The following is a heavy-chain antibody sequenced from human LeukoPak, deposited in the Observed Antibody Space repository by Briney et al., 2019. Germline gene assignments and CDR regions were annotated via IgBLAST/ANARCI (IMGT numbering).Heavy chain of an antibody. CDR1: GYTFTAYP. CDR2: INTNSGNP. V-gene: IGHV7-4-1*02. CDR3: ARDPSILMTDIPHFDL. J-gene: IGHJ2*01. D-gene: IGHD3-16*01. Sequence: ASVKVSCKASGYTFTAYPMNWVRQAPERGLEWMGWINTNSGNPTYAQGFSGRFVFSLDTSVSTAYLQISSLKDDDTAVYYCARDPSILMTDIPHFDLWGRGTLVSVSS.